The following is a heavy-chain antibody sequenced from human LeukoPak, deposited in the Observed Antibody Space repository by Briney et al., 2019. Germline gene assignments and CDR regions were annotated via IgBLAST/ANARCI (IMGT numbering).Heavy chain of an antibody. J-gene: IGHJ4*02. D-gene: IGHD5-18*01. V-gene: IGHV1-69*13. CDR3: ARDQGKCSYGELDY. CDR2: IIPIFGTA. CDR1: GGTFSSYA. Sequence: GASVKVSCKASGGTFSSYAISWVRQAPGQGLEWMGGIIPIFGTANYAQKFQGRVTITADESTSTAYMELSSLRSEDTAVYYCARDQGKCSYGELDYWGQGTLVTVSS.